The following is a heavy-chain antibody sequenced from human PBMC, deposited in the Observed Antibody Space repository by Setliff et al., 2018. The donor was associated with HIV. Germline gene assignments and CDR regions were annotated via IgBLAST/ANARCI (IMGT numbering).Heavy chain of an antibody. CDR2: IFHTGST. CDR1: VYSISSGYY. CDR3: ARHTVENYDVLTGDHPLGGFDH. V-gene: IGHV4-38-2*01. Sequence: SETLSLTCGVSVYSISSGYYWGWIRQPPGKGMEWIASIFHTGSTYYNPSLKSRASISADPSNNHFSLNLSSVTAADTAVYYCARHTVENYDVLTGDHPLGGFDHWGQGILVTVSS. D-gene: IGHD3-9*01. J-gene: IGHJ4*02.